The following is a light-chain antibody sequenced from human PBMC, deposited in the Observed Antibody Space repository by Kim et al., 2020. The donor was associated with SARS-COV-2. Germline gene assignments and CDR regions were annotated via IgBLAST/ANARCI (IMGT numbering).Light chain of an antibody. CDR3: NSRGSNDNVL. J-gene: IGLJ2*01. V-gene: IGLV3-19*01. CDR1: SLRSYY. Sequence: VALGQTVRITCQGDSLRSYYATWSQQKPGQAPIVVIYGKNNRPSGIPDRFSGSSSGDTASLTITGTQAGDEADYYCNSRGSNDNVLFGGGTQLTVL. CDR2: GKN.